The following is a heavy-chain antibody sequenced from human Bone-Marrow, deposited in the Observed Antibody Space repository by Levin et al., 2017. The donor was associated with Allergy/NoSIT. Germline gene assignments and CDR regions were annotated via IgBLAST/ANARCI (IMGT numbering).Heavy chain of an antibody. CDR3: TRDYITMIVGDAFDS. Sequence: GGSLRLSCTASGFTFGDYAMSWVRQAPGKGLEWVGFIRSKAYGGTTEYAASVKGRFTISRDDSKSIAYLQMNSLKTEDTAVYYCTRDYITMIVGDAFDSWGQGTMVTVSS. CDR1: GFTFGDYA. CDR2: IRSKAYGGTT. D-gene: IGHD3-22*01. J-gene: IGHJ3*02. V-gene: IGHV3-49*04.